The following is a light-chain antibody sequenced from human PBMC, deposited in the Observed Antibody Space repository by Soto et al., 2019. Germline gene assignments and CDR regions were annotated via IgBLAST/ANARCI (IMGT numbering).Light chain of an antibody. CDR1: QSITNY. Sequence: DIQMTQSPSALSASVGDIVTINFRASQSITNYLNWYQHKPGQAPNLLIYAASTLQARVPSRFRGSGSGTDFTLTISSLQPEDFATYFCQQSNSSPPTFGGGTKVDIK. V-gene: IGKV1-39*01. CDR2: AAS. CDR3: QQSNSSPPT. J-gene: IGKJ4*01.